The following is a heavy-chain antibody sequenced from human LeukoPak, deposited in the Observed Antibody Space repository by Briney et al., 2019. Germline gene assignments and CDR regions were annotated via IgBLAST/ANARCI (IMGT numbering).Heavy chain of an antibody. Sequence: SETLSLTCTVSGGSISSYCWSWIRQPPGKGLEWIGYIYYSGSTNYSPSLKGRVTISVDTSKNQFSLKLSSVTAADTAVYYCARGLAAAGTSYFDYWGQGTLVTVSS. V-gene: IGHV4-59*01. J-gene: IGHJ4*02. CDR3: ARGLAAAGTSYFDY. CDR1: GGSISSYC. D-gene: IGHD6-13*01. CDR2: IYYSGST.